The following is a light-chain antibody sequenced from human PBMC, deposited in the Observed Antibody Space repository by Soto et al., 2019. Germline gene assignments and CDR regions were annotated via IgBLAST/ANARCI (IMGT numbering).Light chain of an antibody. CDR3: QQRYNWPIT. CDR1: QTVGSSF. Sequence: EIVLTQSPGTLSLSPGERATLSCRASQTVGSSFLAWYQQRPGQAPRLLIYDASNRATGIPARFSGSGSGTDFTLTISSLEPEDFAVYYCQQRYNWPITFGQGTRLEIK. J-gene: IGKJ5*01. CDR2: DAS. V-gene: IGKV3-11*01.